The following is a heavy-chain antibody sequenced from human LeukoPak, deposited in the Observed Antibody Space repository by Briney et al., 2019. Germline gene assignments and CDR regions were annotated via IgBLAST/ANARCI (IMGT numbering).Heavy chain of an antibody. Sequence: SVKVSCKASGGTFSSYGITWVRQAPGQGLEWMGGIIPIFGTANYAQKFQGRVAITTDESTSTAYMELRGLRSEDTAVYYCARARDSSTWNYWGQGTLVTVSS. CDR1: GGTFSSYG. V-gene: IGHV1-69*05. CDR2: IIPIFGTA. CDR3: ARARDSSTWNY. J-gene: IGHJ4*02. D-gene: IGHD6-13*01.